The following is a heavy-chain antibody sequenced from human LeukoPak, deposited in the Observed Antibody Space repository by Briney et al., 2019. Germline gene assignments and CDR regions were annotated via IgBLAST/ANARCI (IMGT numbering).Heavy chain of an antibody. J-gene: IGHJ5*02. CDR1: GGSFSGYY. V-gene: IGHV4-34*01. CDR3: ARGRLGYYGSGSYHKGFDP. CDR2: INHSGST. Sequence: SETLSLTCAVYGGSFSGYYWSWIRQPPGKGLEWIGEINHSGSTNYNPSLKSRVTISVDTSKNRFSLKLSPVTAADTAVYYCARGRLGYYGSGSYHKGFDPWGQGTLVTVSS. D-gene: IGHD3-10*01.